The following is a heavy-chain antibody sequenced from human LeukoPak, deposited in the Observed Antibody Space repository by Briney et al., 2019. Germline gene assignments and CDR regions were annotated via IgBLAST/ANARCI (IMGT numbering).Heavy chain of an antibody. Sequence: PSETLSLTCTVSGGFISSYSWNWIRQSPGKGLEWIGRVYHSGSINYNPSLKSRVTISVDTSKNQFSLNLSSVTAADTAVYYCVSSYGGYVLDYWGQGTLVIVSS. CDR1: GGFISSYS. CDR2: VYHSGSI. J-gene: IGHJ4*02. CDR3: VSSYGGYVLDY. V-gene: IGHV4-59*01. D-gene: IGHD5-12*01.